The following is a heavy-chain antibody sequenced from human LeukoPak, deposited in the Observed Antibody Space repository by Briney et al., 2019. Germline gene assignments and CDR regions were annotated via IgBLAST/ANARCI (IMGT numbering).Heavy chain of an antibody. CDR2: IYYSGST. CDR3: ARGGAPSSGWYPTFFY. J-gene: IGHJ4*02. Sequence: SETLSLTCTVSGGSISSGGYYWSWIRQHPGKGLEWSGYIYYSGSTYYNPSLKSRVTISVDTSKNQFSLKLSSVTAADTAVYYCARGGAPSSGWYPTFFYWGQGTLVTVSS. D-gene: IGHD6-19*01. CDR1: GGSISSGGYY. V-gene: IGHV4-31*03.